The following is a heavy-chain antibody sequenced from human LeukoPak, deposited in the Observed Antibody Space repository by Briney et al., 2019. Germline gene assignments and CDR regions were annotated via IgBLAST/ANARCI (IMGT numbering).Heavy chain of an antibody. CDR3: ARDLRGSYPDAFDI. J-gene: IGHJ3*02. D-gene: IGHD1-26*01. CDR1: GFTFSSYS. V-gene: IGHV3-21*01. CDR2: ISSSSSYI. Sequence: GGSLRLSCAASGFTFSSYSMNWVRQAPGKGLEWVSSISSSSSYIYYADSVKGRFTISRDNAKNSLYLQMNSLRAEDTAVYYCARDLRGSYPDAFDIWGQGTMVTVSS.